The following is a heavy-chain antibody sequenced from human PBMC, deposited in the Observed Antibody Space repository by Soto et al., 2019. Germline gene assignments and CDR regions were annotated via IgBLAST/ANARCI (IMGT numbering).Heavy chain of an antibody. CDR3: AAGGGLPRYY. V-gene: IGHV4-30-2*01. Sequence: QLQLQESGSGLVKPSQTLSLTCAVSGGSISSGGYSWSWIRQPPGKGLEWIGYIYHSGSTYYNPSLKSRVNISVDRSKNQFSLKLSSVTAEDTAVYYCAAGGGLPRYYWGQGTLVTVSS. J-gene: IGHJ4*02. D-gene: IGHD5-12*01. CDR1: GGSISSGGYS. CDR2: IYHSGST.